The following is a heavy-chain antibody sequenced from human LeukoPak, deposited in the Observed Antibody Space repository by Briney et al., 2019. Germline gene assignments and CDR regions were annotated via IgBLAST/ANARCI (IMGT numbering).Heavy chain of an antibody. CDR2: ISSSGTYV. D-gene: IGHD3-9*01. V-gene: IGHV3-21*01. CDR1: GFTFSSYS. CDR3: ARASSKQLAGYLPDGFDI. Sequence: GGSLRLSCAASGFTFSSYSMNWVRQAPGKGLEWVSSISSSGTYVYCADSVKGRFTISRDNAKNSLSLQMNSLRADDAAVYYCARASSKQLAGYLPDGFDIWGQETMVTVSS. J-gene: IGHJ3*02.